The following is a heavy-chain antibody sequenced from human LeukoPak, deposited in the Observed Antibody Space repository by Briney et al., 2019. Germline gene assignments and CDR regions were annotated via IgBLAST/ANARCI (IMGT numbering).Heavy chain of an antibody. CDR2: IYYSGST. D-gene: IGHD2-15*01. CDR3: ARRYCSGGSCYSDNWFDP. CDR1: GGSISSYY. Sequence: SETLSLTCTVSGGSISSYYWSWIRQPPGKGLEWIGYIYYSGSTNYNPSLKSRVTISVDTSKNQFSLKLSSVTAADTAVYYCARRYCSGGSCYSDNWFDPWGQGTLVTVSS. V-gene: IGHV4-59*08. J-gene: IGHJ5*02.